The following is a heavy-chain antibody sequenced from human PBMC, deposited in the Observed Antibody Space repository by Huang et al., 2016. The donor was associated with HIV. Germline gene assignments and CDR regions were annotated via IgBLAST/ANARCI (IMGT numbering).Heavy chain of an antibody. J-gene: IGHJ3*02. D-gene: IGHD1-26*01. CDR1: GYSFSTYW. Sequence: EVQLVQSGAEVKKPGESLTISCKGSGYSFSTYWIGWVRQMPGKGLEWMWMIFPGDSDNKSSPSVQGQVTISADKSISTAYLQWSSLKASDTAMYYCASTASYSGSYRGAFDIWGQGTMVTVSS. CDR2: IFPGDSDN. V-gene: IGHV5-51*03. CDR3: ASTASYSGSYRGAFDI.